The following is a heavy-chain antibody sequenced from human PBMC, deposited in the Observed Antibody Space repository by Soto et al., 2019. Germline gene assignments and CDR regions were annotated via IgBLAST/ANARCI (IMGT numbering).Heavy chain of an antibody. Sequence: PGGSLRLSCAVSGFTFTDYYMNWIRQAPGKGLEWVSYISTSSSLTNYADSVRGRFAISRDNAKNSLYLQMNSLRDEDTAVYYCARQVPGELTAFDYSGQRTLVTV. J-gene: IGHJ4*02. CDR2: ISTSSSLT. CDR3: ARQVPGELTAFDY. V-gene: IGHV3-11*06. D-gene: IGHD1-26*01. CDR1: GFTFTDYY.